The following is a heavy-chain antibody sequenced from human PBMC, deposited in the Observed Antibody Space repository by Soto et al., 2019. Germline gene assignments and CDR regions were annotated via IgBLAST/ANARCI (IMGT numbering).Heavy chain of an antibody. V-gene: IGHV4-59*01. CDR1: GGSISSYY. CDR3: ARGVGRPPEYYFDY. J-gene: IGHJ4*02. D-gene: IGHD2-15*01. Sequence: KPSETLSLTCTVSGGSISSYYWSWIRQPPGKGLEWIGYIYYSGSTNYNPSLKSRVTISVDTSKNQFSLKLSSVTAADTAVYYCARGVGRPPEYYFDYWGQGTLVTVSS. CDR2: IYYSGST.